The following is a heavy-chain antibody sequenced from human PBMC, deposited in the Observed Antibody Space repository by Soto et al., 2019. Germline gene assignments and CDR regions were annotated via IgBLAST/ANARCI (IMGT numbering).Heavy chain of an antibody. CDR2: ISYDGSNK. CDR1: GFTFISYA. D-gene: IGHD1-26*01. J-gene: IGHJ6*02. CDR3: ARDSELTPGDYYYYGMDV. V-gene: IGHV3-30-3*01. Sequence: WGSLRLSCAASGFTFISYAIHFFRHSPFKWLEWVAVISYDGSNKYYADSVKGRFTISRDNSKNTLYLQMNSLRAEDTAVYYCARDSELTPGDYYYYGMDVWGQGTTVTVSS.